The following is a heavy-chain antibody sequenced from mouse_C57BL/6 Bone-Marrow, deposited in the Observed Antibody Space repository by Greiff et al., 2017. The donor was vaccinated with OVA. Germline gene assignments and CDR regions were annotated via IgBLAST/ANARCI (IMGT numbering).Heavy chain of an antibody. J-gene: IGHJ3*01. D-gene: IGHD1-1*01. CDR2: ISYDGSN. CDR1: GYSITSGYY. Sequence: EVQLQQSGPGLVKPSQSLSLTCSVTGYSITSGYYWNWIRQFPGNKLEWMGYISYDGSNNYNPSLKNRISITRDTSKNQFFLKLNSVTTEDTATYYCARRGVYYGSSYGWFAYWGQGTLVTVSA. CDR3: ARRGVYYGSSYGWFAY. V-gene: IGHV3-6*01.